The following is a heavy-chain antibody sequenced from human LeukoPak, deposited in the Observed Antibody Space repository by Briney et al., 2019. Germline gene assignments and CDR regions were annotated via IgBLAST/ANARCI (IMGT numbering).Heavy chain of an antibody. CDR3: ARDRGLRFLEWLENWFDP. CDR2: IIPIFGTA. D-gene: IGHD3-3*01. V-gene: IGHV1-69*01. J-gene: IGHJ5*02. Sequence: SVKVSCKASGGTFSSYAISWVRQAPGQGLEWMGGIIPIFGTANYAQKFQGRVTITADESTSTAYMELSSLRSEETAVYYCARDRGLRFLEWLENWFDPWGQGTLVTVSS. CDR1: GGTFSSYA.